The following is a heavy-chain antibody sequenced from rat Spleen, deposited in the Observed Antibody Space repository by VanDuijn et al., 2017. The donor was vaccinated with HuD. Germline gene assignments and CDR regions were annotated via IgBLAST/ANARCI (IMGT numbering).Heavy chain of an antibody. CDR2: ISYEGSST. J-gene: IGHJ4*01. V-gene: IGHV5-31*01. CDR3: TRDGTFYVMDA. CDR1: GFTFNYYW. Sequence: EVQLVESGGGLVQPGRSLKLSCVTSGFTFNYYWMTWIRQAPGKGLEWVASISYEGSSTYYGDSVKGRFTISRDNAKSTLYLQMNSLRSEDTATYYCTRDGTFYVMDAWGEGASVTVSS.